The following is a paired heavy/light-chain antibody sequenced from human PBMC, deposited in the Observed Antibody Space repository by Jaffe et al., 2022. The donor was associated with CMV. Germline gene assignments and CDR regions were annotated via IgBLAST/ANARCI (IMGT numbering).Heavy chain of an antibody. V-gene: IGHV3-48*02. CDR3: AREGPSGPPLDC. Sequence: VQLVESGGGLVQPGGSLRLSCEASGFTFSTYAVNWLRQAPGKGLEWVAYISGNSRAIYYADSVRGRFTISRDNAKNSLFLQMVSLTDEDTAVYFCAREGPSGPPLDCWGQGTQVTVSS. D-gene: IGHD3-10*01. CDR2: ISGNSRAI. J-gene: IGHJ4*02. CDR1: GFTFSTYA.
Light chain of an antibody. CDR2: KAS. CDR1: QNVNNA. CDR3: QQYNTMIS. V-gene: IGKV1-5*03. Sequence: DIQMTQSPSTLSASVGDRVTITCRASQNVNNALAWYQQKPGKAPKLLIYKASGLQSGVPSRFSGSGSGTEFTLTISSLQPDDFATYYCQQYNTMISFGQGTRLDIK. J-gene: IGKJ5*01.